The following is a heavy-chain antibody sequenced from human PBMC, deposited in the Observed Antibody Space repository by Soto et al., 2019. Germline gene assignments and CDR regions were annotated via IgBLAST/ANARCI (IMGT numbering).Heavy chain of an antibody. V-gene: IGHV4-34*01. CDR1: GGSFSGYY. CDR3: ARIRSQQLVWGDNWFDP. D-gene: IGHD6-13*01. CDR2: INHSGST. Sequence: PSETLSLTCAVYGGSFSGYYWSWIRQPPGKGLEWIGEINHSGSTNYNPSLKSRVTISVDTSKNQFSLKLSSVTAADTAVYYCARIRSQQLVWGDNWFDPWGQGTLVTVSS. J-gene: IGHJ5*02.